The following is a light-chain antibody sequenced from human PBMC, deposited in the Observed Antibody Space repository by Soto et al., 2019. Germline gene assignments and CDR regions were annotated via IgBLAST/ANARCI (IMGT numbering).Light chain of an antibody. J-gene: IGKJ4*01. V-gene: IGKV3-15*01. CDR3: QQYYSTPLT. Sequence: EIVLTQSPVTLSLSPGERATLSCRASQSISGTLAWYQQKPGQAPRLLIYGASTRATSFPARFSGSGSGTDFTLTISSLQAEDVALYYCQQYYSTPLTLGGGTKVDIK. CDR1: QSISGT. CDR2: GAS.